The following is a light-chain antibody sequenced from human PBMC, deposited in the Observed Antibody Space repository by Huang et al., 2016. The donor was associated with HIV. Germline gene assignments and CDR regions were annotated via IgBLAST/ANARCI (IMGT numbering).Light chain of an antibody. CDR3: QQRNDWYT. V-gene: IGKV3-11*01. CDR2: DAS. J-gene: IGKJ2*01. CDR1: QSVNSY. Sequence: EIVLTQSPATLSLSPGERATLSCRASQSVNSYLAWYQQKPGQAPRLLIYDASNRATGIPARFNGSGSGTDFTLTISSLEPEDFAVYYCQQRNDWYTFGQGTKLEIK.